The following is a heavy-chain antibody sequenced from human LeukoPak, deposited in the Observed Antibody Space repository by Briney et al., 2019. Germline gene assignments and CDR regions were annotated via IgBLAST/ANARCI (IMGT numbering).Heavy chain of an antibody. CDR3: ARDPDYYAGDPSYYFDY. V-gene: IGHV1-69*04. Sequence: SVKVSCKASGGTFSSYAISWVRQAPGQGLEWMGRIIPILGIANYAQKFQGRVTITADKSTSAAYMELSSLRSEDTAVYYCARDPDYYAGDPSYYFDYWGQGTLVTVSS. D-gene: IGHD3-10*01. CDR1: GGTFSSYA. CDR2: IIPILGIA. J-gene: IGHJ4*02.